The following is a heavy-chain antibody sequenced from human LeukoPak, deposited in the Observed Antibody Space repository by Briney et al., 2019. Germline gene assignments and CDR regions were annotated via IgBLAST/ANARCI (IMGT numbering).Heavy chain of an antibody. CDR1: GFTFSNYS. J-gene: IGHJ4*02. CDR2: INSSSGDI. V-gene: IGHV3-21*01. Sequence: GGSLRLSCAASGFTFSNYSLNWVRQAPGKGLEWVSSINSSSGDIYYADSVKGRFTISRDNAKNSLYLQMNSLRAEDTAVYYCARESGYDIDFDYWGQGTLVTVSS. D-gene: IGHD5-12*01. CDR3: ARESGYDIDFDY.